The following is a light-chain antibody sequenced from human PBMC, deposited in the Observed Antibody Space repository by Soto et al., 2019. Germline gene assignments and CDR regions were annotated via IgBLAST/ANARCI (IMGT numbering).Light chain of an antibody. CDR1: QSLDKW. CDR3: QQYTRYPYT. J-gene: IGKJ2*01. CDR2: DAS. Sequence: DIQMTQSPSTLPASVGDRVSISCRASQSLDKWLAWYQQKPGEAPKLLVSDASNLESGVSSRFTGSGSGTEFTLTISSLQPDDFATYYCQQYTRYPYTFGQGTKLEIK. V-gene: IGKV1-5*01.